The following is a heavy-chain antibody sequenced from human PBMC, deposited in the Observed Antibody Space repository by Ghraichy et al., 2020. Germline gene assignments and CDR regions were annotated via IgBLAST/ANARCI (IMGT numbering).Heavy chain of an antibody. Sequence: GGSLRLSCAASGFIFSNYAMYWVRQAPGKGLEFVSAISTDGDSTYYARSVEGRFNIFRDNSKSTLYLQMGSLRAEDKAVYYCARGHLSTYYPMFDHWGQGTLVTVSS. J-gene: IGHJ4*02. V-gene: IGHV3-64*01. CDR3: ARGHLSTYYPMFDH. CDR2: ISTDGDST. D-gene: IGHD2/OR15-2a*01. CDR1: GFIFSNYA.